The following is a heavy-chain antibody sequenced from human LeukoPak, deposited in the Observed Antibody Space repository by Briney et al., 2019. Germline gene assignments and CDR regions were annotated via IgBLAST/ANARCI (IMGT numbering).Heavy chain of an antibody. Sequence: GGSLRLSCAASGFTVSSNYMSWVRQAPGKGLEWVSVIYSGGSTSYADSVEGRFTISRDNSKNTLYLQMDSLRAEDTAVYYCASRATVTTDRFWFDPWGQGTLVTVSS. CDR1: GFTVSSNY. J-gene: IGHJ5*02. CDR3: ASRATVTTDRFWFDP. CDR2: IYSGGST. D-gene: IGHD4-11*01. V-gene: IGHV3-53*01.